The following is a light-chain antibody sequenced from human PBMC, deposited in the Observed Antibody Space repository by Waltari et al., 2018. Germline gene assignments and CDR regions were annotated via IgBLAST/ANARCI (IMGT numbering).Light chain of an antibody. V-gene: IGKV3-20*01. CDR2: GAS. J-gene: IGKJ5*01. CDR1: ESITTNF. Sequence: EIVLTQSPVTLSLSPGERATLPCRASESITTNFIAWYQQKPGQAPRPLIHGASIRATGISDFFSGSGSGTDFTLTISRLEPEDFAVYYCQHYGRSAITFGQGTRLDIK. CDR3: QHYGRSAIT.